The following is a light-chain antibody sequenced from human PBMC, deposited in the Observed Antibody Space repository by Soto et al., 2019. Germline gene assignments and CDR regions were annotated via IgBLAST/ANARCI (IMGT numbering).Light chain of an antibody. Sequence: QSALTQPPSWSAAPGQKVTISCSGSSSNIGGNSVSWYQQLPGTAPKLLIYDDNKRPSGIPDRFSGSKSGTSATLGITGFQTGDEADYYCGSWDSSLSDYVFGTGTKV. CDR2: DDN. J-gene: IGLJ1*01. V-gene: IGLV1-51*01. CDR3: GSWDSSLSDYV. CDR1: SSNIGGNS.